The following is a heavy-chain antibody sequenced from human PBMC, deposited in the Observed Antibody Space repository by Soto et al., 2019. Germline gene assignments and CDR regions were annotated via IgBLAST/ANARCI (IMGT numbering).Heavy chain of an antibody. J-gene: IGHJ5*02. CDR1: GGSISSYY. Sequence: SETLSLTCTVSGGSISSYYWSWIRQPPGKGLEWIGYIYDSGSTNYNPSLKSPVTISVDSSRNQFSLKLSSVTAADTAVYYCARGSSSIAARFNWFDTCGQATLVTVSS. D-gene: IGHD6-6*01. CDR2: IYDSGST. CDR3: ARGSSSIAARFNWFDT. V-gene: IGHV4-59*01.